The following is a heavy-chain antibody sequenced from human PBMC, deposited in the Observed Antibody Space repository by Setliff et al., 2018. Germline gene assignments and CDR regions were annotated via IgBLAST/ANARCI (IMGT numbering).Heavy chain of an antibody. D-gene: IGHD6-19*01. CDR3: ASGWGRGGYSYMDF. Sequence: SETLSLTCTVSGGSVNSGYDNWNWLRQPAGKGLEWIGYIHFNEDTNEDTKYNASLKRRSSISLDTSKNQYSLHLKSVTAADAAVYYSASGWGRGGYSYMDFWGRGTTVIVSS. J-gene: IGHJ6*03. CDR2: IHFNEDTNEDT. V-gene: IGHV4-61*10. CDR1: GGSVNSGYDN.